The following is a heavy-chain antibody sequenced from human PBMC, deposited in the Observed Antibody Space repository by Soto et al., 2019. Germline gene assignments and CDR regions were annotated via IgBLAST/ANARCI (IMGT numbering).Heavy chain of an antibody. CDR2: VYYSGTT. Sequence: PSETLSLTCSVSGGSVSDKTYYWGWIRQPPGKRLEWIGYVYYSGTTNYNPSLKSRVTISVDLSKNRFSLSLSSVTTADTALYYCARTTAVPNTLRSRDFFDYWGTGTMVTVSS. D-gene: IGHD4-17*01. CDR1: GGSVSDKTYY. V-gene: IGHV4-61*01. J-gene: IGHJ4*02. CDR3: ARTTAVPNTLRSRDFFDY.